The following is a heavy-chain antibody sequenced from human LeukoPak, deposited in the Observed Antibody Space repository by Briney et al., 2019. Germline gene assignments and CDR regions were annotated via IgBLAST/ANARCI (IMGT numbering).Heavy chain of an antibody. CDR1: GFSFLNHD. J-gene: IGHJ4*02. D-gene: IGHD5-24*01. V-gene: IGHV3-48*03. CDR3: ARGGDPGYRNYLDY. Sequence: GGSLRLSCAASGFSFLNHDMNWVRQAPGKGLEWVSYISNGGGTVYYADSVRGRFTISRDNARNSLWLQMSSLRAEDTALYYCARGGDPGYRNYLDYWGQGTLVTVSS. CDR2: ISNGGGTV.